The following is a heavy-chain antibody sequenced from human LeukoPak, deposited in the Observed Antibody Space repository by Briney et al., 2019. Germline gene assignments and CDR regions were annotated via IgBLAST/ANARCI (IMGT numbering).Heavy chain of an antibody. V-gene: IGHV4-59*01. CDR1: GGSISSYY. D-gene: IGHD3-22*01. CDR3: ARFYDSSGYYHHDAFDT. Sequence: PSETLSLTCTVSGGSISSYYWSWIRQPPGKGLEWIGYIYYSGSTNYNPSLKSRVTISVDTSKNQFSLKLSSVTAADTAVYYCARFYDSSGYYHHDAFDTWGQGTMVTVSS. J-gene: IGHJ3*02. CDR2: IYYSGST.